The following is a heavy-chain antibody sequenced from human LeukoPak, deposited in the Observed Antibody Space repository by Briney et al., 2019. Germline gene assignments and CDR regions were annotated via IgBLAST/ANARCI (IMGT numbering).Heavy chain of an antibody. CDR2: ISAYNGNT. Sequence: ASVKVSCKASGYTFTGYGISWVRQAPGQGLEWMGWISAYNGNTNYAQKLQGRVTMTTDTSTSTAYMELRSLRSDDTAVYYCASRYYYGSGAFWPFDYWGQGTLVTVSS. D-gene: IGHD3-10*01. V-gene: IGHV1-18*04. J-gene: IGHJ4*02. CDR3: ASRYYYGSGAFWPFDY. CDR1: GYTFTGYG.